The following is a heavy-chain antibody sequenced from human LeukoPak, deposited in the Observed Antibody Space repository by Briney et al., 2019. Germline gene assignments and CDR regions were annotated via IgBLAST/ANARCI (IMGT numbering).Heavy chain of an antibody. CDR2: IIPILGIA. J-gene: IGHJ4*02. V-gene: IGHV1-69*04. D-gene: IGHD5-24*01. CDR3: AKLSEKRGDGYNSC. Sequence: SVKVSCKASGGTFSSYAISWVRQAPGQGLEWMGRIIPILGIANYAQKFQGRVAITADKSTSTAYMELSSLRSEDTAVYYCAKLSEKRGDGYNSCWGQGTLVTVSS. CDR1: GGTFSSYA.